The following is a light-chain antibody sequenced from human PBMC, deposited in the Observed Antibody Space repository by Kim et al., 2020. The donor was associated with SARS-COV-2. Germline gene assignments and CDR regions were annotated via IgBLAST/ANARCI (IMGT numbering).Light chain of an antibody. CDR3: GADHGSGSNFMYV. J-gene: IGLJ1*01. V-gene: IGLV9-49*01. Sequence: CTLSSGFSNYRVDWYQQRPGKGPRFVMRVGTGGIVGSKGDGIPDRFSVLGSGLNRYLTIKNIQEEDESDYHCGADHGSGSNFMYVFRNGTKVTVL. CDR2: VGTGGIVG. CDR1: SGFSNYR.